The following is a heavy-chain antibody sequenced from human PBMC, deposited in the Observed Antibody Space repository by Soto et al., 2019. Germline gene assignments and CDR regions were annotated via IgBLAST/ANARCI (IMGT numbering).Heavy chain of an antibody. V-gene: IGHV3-66*01. CDR3: ARGDSSSWFYGMDV. Sequence: GGSPRLSCAASGFTVSSNYMSWVRQAPGKGLEWVSVIYSGGSTYYADSVKGRFTISRHNSKNTLYLQMNSLRAEDTAVYYCARGDSSSWFYGMDVWGQGTTVTVSS. D-gene: IGHD6-13*01. CDR2: IYSGGST. J-gene: IGHJ6*02. CDR1: GFTVSSNY.